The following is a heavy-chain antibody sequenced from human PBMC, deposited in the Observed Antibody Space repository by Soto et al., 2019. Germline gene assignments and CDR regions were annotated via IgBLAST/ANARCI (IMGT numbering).Heavy chain of an antibody. Sequence: QVQLVESGGGVVQPGRSLRLSCAASGFTFRTYALHWVRQAPGKGLEWVAVISYDGRNKYYADSVKGRFTISRDNSKNTLYLEVDSLRVDDTAVYYCARDERPYVAVAGTFDYWGQGTLVTVS. CDR1: GFTFRTYA. V-gene: IGHV3-30*04. J-gene: IGHJ4*02. CDR3: ARDERPYVAVAGTFDY. CDR2: ISYDGRNK. D-gene: IGHD6-19*01.